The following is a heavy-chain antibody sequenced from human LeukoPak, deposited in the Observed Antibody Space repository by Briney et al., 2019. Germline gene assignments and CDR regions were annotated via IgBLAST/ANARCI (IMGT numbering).Heavy chain of an antibody. CDR1: GFTFSSYS. J-gene: IGHJ3*02. CDR2: ICSSSSYI. CDR3: ARDKIILWFGERGAFDI. V-gene: IGHV3-21*01. Sequence: PGGSLRLSCAASGFTFSSYSMNWFRQAPGKGREWVSSICSSSSYIYYADSVKGRFTISRDNAKNSLYLQMNSLRAEDTAVYYCARDKIILWFGERGAFDIWGQGTMVTVSS. D-gene: IGHD3-10*01.